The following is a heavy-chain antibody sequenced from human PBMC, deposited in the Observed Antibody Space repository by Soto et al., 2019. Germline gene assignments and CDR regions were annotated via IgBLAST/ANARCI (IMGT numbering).Heavy chain of an antibody. CDR1: GGSISRGGYY. V-gene: IGHV4-31*03. CDR3: ARYHHSYGSGGFYKDWFDP. Sequence: PSETLSLTCTVSGGSISRGGYYWSWIRQHPGKGLEWIGYIYYSGSTYYNPSLKSRVTISVDTSKNQFSLKLSSVTAADTAVYYCARYHHSYGSGGFYKDWFDPWGQGTLVTVSS. J-gene: IGHJ5*02. D-gene: IGHD3-10*01. CDR2: IYYSGST.